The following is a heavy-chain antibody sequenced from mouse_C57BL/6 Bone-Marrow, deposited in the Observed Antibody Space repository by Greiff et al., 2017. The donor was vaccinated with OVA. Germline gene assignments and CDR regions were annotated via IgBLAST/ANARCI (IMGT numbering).Heavy chain of an antibody. J-gene: IGHJ3*01. D-gene: IGHD3-2*02. V-gene: IGHV5-9*01. Sequence: VQLKESGGGLVKPGGSLKLSCAASGFTFSSYTMSWVRQTPEKRLEWVATISGGGGNTYYPDSVKGRFTISRDNAKNTLYLQMSSLRSEDTALYYCARHDSSGYVRFAYWGQGTLVTVSA. CDR2: ISGGGGNT. CDR1: GFTFSSYT. CDR3: ARHDSSGYVRFAY.